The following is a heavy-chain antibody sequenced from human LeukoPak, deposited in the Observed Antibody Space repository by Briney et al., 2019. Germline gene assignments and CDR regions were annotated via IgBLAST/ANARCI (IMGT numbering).Heavy chain of an antibody. CDR3: ARGGYFDWLSVHYYFDY. J-gene: IGHJ4*02. CDR2: IYTSGST. V-gene: IGHV4-61*02. Sequence: SQTLSLTCTVSGGSISSGSYYWSWIRQPAGKGLEWIGRIYTSGSTNYNPSLKSRVTISVDTSKNQFSLKLSSVTAADTAVYYCARGGYFDWLSVHYYFDYWGQGTLVTVSS. D-gene: IGHD3-9*01. CDR1: GGSISSGSYY.